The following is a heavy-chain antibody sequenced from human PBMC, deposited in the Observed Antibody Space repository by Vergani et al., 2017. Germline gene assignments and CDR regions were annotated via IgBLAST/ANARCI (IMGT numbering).Heavy chain of an antibody. J-gene: IGHJ4*02. CDR1: GYSFTNYW. CDR3: ARLYGRDSSGSKYFDY. V-gene: IGHV5-51*01. CDR2: IHPADSDT. Sequence: EVQLVQSGAEVKKPGESLKISCQISGYSFTNYWIGWVRQMPGKGLEWMGIIHPADSDTRYSRSFQGQVTISVDKSISTAYLQRSSLRASDSAMYYCARLYGRDSSGSKYFDYWGQGTLVTVSS. D-gene: IGHD3-22*01.